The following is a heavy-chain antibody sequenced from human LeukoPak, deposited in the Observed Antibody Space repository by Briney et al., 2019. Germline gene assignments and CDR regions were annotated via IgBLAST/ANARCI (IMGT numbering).Heavy chain of an antibody. CDR3: ARSSTVSYFDY. CDR1: GGSMSRYY. J-gene: IGHJ4*02. V-gene: IGHV4-59*01. D-gene: IGHD5/OR15-5a*01. Sequence: SETLSLTCTVSGGSMSRYYWSWIRQPPGKGLEWIGYMYYSGRTKYNPSLKSRVTISVDTSKNQFSLKLSSVTAADTAVYYCARSSTVSYFDYSGQGTLVTVSS. CDR2: MYYSGRT.